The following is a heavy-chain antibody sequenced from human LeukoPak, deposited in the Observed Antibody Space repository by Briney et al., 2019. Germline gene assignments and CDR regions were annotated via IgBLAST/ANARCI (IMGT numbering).Heavy chain of an antibody. CDR3: AGWFGESSSPYFDY. CDR1: GYTFTSYG. D-gene: IGHD3-10*01. CDR2: ISAYNGNT. V-gene: IGHV1-18*01. Sequence: ASVKVSCKASGYTFTSYGISWVRQAPGQGLEWMGWISAYNGNTNYAQKLQGRVTMTTDTSTSTAYMELRSLRSDDTAVYYCAGWFGESSSPYFDYWGQGTLVTVSS. J-gene: IGHJ4*02.